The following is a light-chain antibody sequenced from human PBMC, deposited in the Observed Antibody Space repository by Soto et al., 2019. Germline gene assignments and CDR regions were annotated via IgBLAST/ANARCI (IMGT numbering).Light chain of an antibody. CDR1: QTISSW. CDR3: QHYNSYSEA. V-gene: IGKV1-5*03. J-gene: IGKJ1*01. Sequence: DIQMTQSPSTLSGSVGDRVTITCRASQTISSWLAWYKQKPGKAPKLLIYKASTLKSGVPSRFSGSGSGTEFPLTISSLQPDDFATYYCQHYNSYSEAFGQGTKVDIK. CDR2: KAS.